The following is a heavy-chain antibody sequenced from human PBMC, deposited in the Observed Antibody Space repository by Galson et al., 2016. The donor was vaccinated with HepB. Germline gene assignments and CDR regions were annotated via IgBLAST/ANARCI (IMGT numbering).Heavy chain of an antibody. V-gene: IGHV4-61*02. D-gene: IGHD2-15*01. J-gene: IGHJ3*02. CDR2: IYTSGST. Sequence: TLSLTCNVSGGSITSGEHYWGWIRQSAGKGLEWIGRIYTSGSTNYNPSLESRVTISVDTSKNQFSLKLSSVTAADTAVYYCAREVVVVAAPWAFDIWGQGTMVTVSS. CDR1: GGSITSGEHY. CDR3: AREVVVVAAPWAFDI.